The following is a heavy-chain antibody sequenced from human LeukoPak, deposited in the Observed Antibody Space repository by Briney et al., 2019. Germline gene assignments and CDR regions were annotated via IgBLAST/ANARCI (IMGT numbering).Heavy chain of an antibody. J-gene: IGHJ4*02. CDR1: GYTFTSYG. CDR3: ARDSVATMAARFFDY. CDR2: ISAYNGNT. V-gene: IGHV1-18*01. Sequence: VASVKVSCKASGYTFTSYGISWVRQAPGQGLEWMGWISAYNGNTNYAQKLQGRVTMTTDTSTSTAYMELRSLRSDDTAVYYCARDSVATMAARFFDYWGQGTLVTVSS. D-gene: IGHD5-12*01.